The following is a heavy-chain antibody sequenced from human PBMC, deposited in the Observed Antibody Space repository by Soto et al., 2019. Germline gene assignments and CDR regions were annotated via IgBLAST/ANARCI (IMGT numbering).Heavy chain of an antibody. CDR1: GFTFGDYG. D-gene: IGHD3-22*01. CDR2: IRSNSYGGTT. CDR3: TRDYSILVSGTWFLDP. J-gene: IGHJ5*02. V-gene: IGHV3-49*04. Sequence: GGSLRLSCTGFGFTFGDYGVSWVRQAPGKGLEWVGFIRSNSYGGTTNYAASVKGRFTISRDDSTSIAYLQMNSLKIEDTAIYYCTRDYSILVSGTWFLDPWGQGTLVTVSS.